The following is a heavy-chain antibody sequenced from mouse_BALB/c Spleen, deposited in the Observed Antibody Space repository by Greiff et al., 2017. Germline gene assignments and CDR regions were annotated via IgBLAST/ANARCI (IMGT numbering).Heavy chain of an antibody. CDR3: APATAPLAMDY. CDR1: GFNIKDTY. V-gene: IGHV14-3*02. D-gene: IGHD1-2*01. CDR2: IDPANGNT. Sequence: EVQGVESGAELVKPGASVKLSCTASGFNIKDTYMHWVKQRPEQGLEWIGRIDPANGNTKYDPKFQGKATITADTSSNTAYLQLSSLTSEDTAVYYCAPATAPLAMDYWGQGTSVTVSS. J-gene: IGHJ4*01.